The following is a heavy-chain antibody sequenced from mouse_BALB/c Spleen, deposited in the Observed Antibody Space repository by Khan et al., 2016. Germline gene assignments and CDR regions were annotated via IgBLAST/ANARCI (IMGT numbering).Heavy chain of an antibody. J-gene: IGHJ4*01. D-gene: IGHD2-4*01. CDR2: ISYSGST. CDR1: GYSITSDYA. CDR3: ARGGLVYAMDY. Sequence: EVQLQESGPGLVKPSQSLSLTCTVTGYSITSDYAWNWIRQFPGNKLEWMGYISYSGSTSYNPSLKSRISITRDTSKNQFFLQLNSVTTEDTATYYCARGGLVYAMDYWGQGTSVTVSS. V-gene: IGHV3-2*02.